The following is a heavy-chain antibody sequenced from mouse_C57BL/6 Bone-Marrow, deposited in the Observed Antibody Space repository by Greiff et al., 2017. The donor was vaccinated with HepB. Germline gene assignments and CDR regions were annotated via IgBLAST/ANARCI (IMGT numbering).Heavy chain of an antibody. J-gene: IGHJ2*01. CDR3: ARGRGIVRSYFDY. V-gene: IGHV1-81*01. Sequence: QVQLKESGAELARPGASVKLSCKASGYTFTSYGISWVKQRTGQGLEWIGEIYPRSGNTYYNEKFKGKATLTADKSSSTAYMELRSLTSEDSAVYFCARGRGIVRSYFDYWGQGTTLTVSS. D-gene: IGHD2-5*01. CDR2: IYPRSGNT. CDR1: GYTFTSYG.